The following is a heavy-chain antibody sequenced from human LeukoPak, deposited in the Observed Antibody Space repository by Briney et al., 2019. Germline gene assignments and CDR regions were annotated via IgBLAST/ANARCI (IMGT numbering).Heavy chain of an antibody. CDR1: GYTFTSYY. Sequence: ASVKVSCKASGYTFTSYYMHWVRQAPGRGLEWMGIINPSGGSTSYAQKFQGRFTISRDNAKNSLYLQMNSLRAEDTAVYYCAELGITMIGGVWGKGTTVTISS. V-gene: IGHV1-46*01. J-gene: IGHJ6*04. CDR2: INPSGGST. D-gene: IGHD3-10*02. CDR3: AELGITMIGGV.